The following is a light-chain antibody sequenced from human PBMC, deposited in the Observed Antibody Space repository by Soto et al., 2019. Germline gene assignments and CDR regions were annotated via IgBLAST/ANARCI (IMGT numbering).Light chain of an antibody. Sequence: QSALTQPASVSGSPGQSITISCTGTSSDVSGYNYVSWFQHHPGKAPKLMMYEVSHRPSGVSNRFSGSKSGNTASLTISGLQAEDEAAYHCSSYTSSTPPYVFGTGTKVTVL. CDR1: SSDVSGYNY. CDR2: EVS. V-gene: IGLV2-14*01. J-gene: IGLJ1*01. CDR3: SSYTSSTPPYV.